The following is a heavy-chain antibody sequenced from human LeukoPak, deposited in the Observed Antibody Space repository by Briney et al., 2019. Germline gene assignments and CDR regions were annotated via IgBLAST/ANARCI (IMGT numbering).Heavy chain of an antibody. CDR2: IYYSGST. V-gene: IGHV4-59*08. Sequence: PSETLSLTCTVSGGSISSYYWSWIRQPPGKGLEWIGYIYYSGSTNYNPSLKSRVTMSVDTSKNQFSLKLSSVTAADTAVYYCARHIPYSGNYLFDYWGQGTLVTVSS. CDR1: GGSISSYY. CDR3: ARHIPYSGNYLFDY. D-gene: IGHD1-26*01. J-gene: IGHJ4*02.